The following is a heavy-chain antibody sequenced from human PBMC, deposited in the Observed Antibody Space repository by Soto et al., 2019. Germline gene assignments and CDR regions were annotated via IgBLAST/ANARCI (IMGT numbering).Heavy chain of an antibody. Sequence: PGGSLRLSCAASGFTFSSYAMHWVRQAPGKGLEWVAVISYDGSNKYYADSVKGRFTISRDNSKNTLYLQMNSLRAEDTAVYYCARGFEGYCGGDCYSGYYYYYGMDVWGQGTTVTVSS. CDR3: ARGFEGYCGGDCYSGYYYYYGMDV. J-gene: IGHJ6*02. CDR1: GFTFSSYA. CDR2: ISYDGSNK. D-gene: IGHD2-21*02. V-gene: IGHV3-30-3*01.